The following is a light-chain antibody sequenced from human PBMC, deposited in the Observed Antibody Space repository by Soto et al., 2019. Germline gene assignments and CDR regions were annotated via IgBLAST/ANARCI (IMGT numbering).Light chain of an antibody. CDR1: SSDVRSYNF. J-gene: IGLJ3*02. V-gene: IGLV2-14*03. CDR3: TSYINDATP. Sequence: QSALTQPVSVSGSPGQSITISCTVASSDVRSYNFVSWYQQHPGKAPKLLIYDVSHRPSGVSDRFSGSKSGNTASLTISGLQADDEADYYCTSYINDATPFGGGTKMTVL. CDR2: DVS.